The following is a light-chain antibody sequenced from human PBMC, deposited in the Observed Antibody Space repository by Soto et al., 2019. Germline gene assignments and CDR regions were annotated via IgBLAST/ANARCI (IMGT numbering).Light chain of an antibody. Sequence: QSVLTQPPSVSAAPGQKVTISCSGSSSNIVNNYVSWYQQIPGTAPKLLIYDNNKRPSGIPDRFSGSKSGTSGTLDITGLQTADEADYYCATWDYSLTGEVFGGGTKLTV. V-gene: IGLV1-51*01. CDR2: DNN. J-gene: IGLJ2*01. CDR1: SSNIVNNY. CDR3: ATWDYSLTGEV.